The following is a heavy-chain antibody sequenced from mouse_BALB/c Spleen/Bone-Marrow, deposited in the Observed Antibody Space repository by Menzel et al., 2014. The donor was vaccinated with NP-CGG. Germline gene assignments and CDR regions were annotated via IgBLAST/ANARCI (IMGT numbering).Heavy chain of an antibody. CDR2: ISGGTGNI. V-gene: IGHV5-17*02. CDR1: GFTFRSFG. J-gene: IGHJ2*01. D-gene: IGHD2-3*01. CDR3: VRGGYYVPSYFDS. Sequence: EVKVVESGGGLVQPGGSRKLSCAASGFTFRSFGMHWARQAPEKGLEWVAYISGGTGNIYYADTVKCRFTISRDNPTNTLFLQMTSLRSEDTAMYYCVRGGYYVPSYFDSWGQGTTLTVSS.